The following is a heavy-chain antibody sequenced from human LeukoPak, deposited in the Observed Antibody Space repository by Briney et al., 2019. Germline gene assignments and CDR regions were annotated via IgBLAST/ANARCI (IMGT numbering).Heavy chain of an antibody. CDR2: IYYSGST. Sequence: SETLSLTCTVSGGSISSYYWSWIRQPPGKGLEWIGYIYYSGSTNYNPSLKSRVTISVDKSKNQFSLKLSSVTAADTAVYYCARGGLGYGDYPFDYWGQGTLVTVSS. V-gene: IGHV4-59*12. D-gene: IGHD4-17*01. CDR1: GGSISSYY. J-gene: IGHJ4*02. CDR3: ARGGLGYGDYPFDY.